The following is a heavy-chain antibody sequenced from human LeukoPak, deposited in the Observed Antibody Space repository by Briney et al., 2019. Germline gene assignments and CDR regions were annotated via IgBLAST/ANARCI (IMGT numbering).Heavy chain of an antibody. CDR1: GFTFSSSW. D-gene: IGHD1-26*01. Sequence: QPGGSLRLSCAASGFTFSSSWMHWVRQAPGKGLVWVSRINPDGTTTAYADSVKGRFTISRDNAQNALYLQMNSLRPEDTALYYCVSKVGNSGHGWFHPWGQGILVIVSS. V-gene: IGHV3-74*01. CDR3: VSKVGNSGHGWFHP. J-gene: IGHJ5*02. CDR2: INPDGTTT.